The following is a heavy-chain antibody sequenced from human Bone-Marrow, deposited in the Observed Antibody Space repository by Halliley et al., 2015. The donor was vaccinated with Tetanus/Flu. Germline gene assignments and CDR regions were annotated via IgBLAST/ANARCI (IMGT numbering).Heavy chain of an antibody. V-gene: IGHV3-21*01. D-gene: IGHD3-22*01. CDR2: ISGLSTYI. J-gene: IGHJ3*02. CDR1: GFTLSGFS. Sequence: LSLTCAASGFTLSGFSMHWVRQVPGKGLEWVSSISGLSTYIYFADSVKGRFAISRDNANNSLYLQINSLRAEDTAVYYCARGQSDSSGYYYGSDAFDIWGQGSLVTVSS. CDR3: ARGQSDSSGYYYGSDAFDI.